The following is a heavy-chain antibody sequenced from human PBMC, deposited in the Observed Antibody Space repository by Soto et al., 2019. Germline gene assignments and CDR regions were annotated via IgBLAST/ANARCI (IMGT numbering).Heavy chain of an antibody. CDR1: GGTFGSQG. CDR2: FIAMLGTP. CDR3: ARGAMANFDY. V-gene: IGHV1-69*13. J-gene: IGHJ4*02. D-gene: IGHD5-18*01. Sequence: SVKVSCKAAGGTFGSQGIAWVRQAPGQGLEWMGGFIAMLGTPTYAKKVQGRATISADESLTSSYLELRSLRSEDTGVYFCARGAMANFDYWGQGTVVTVSS.